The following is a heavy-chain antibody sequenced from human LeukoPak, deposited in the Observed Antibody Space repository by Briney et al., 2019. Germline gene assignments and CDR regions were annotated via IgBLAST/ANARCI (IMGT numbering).Heavy chain of an antibody. V-gene: IGHV4-39*01. J-gene: IGHJ4*02. Sequence: SETLSLTCTVSGGSISSSSYYWDWIRQPPGKGLEWIGSVSYSGSTYYNPSLKSRVSISVDTSKNQFSLNLSSVTAVDTAVYSCARRRGGEDYFDSWGQGTLVTVSS. CDR3: ARRRGGEDYFDS. CDR1: GGSISSSSYY. CDR2: VSYSGST. D-gene: IGHD2-21*01.